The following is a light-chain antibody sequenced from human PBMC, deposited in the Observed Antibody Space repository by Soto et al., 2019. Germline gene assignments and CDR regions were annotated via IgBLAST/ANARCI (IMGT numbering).Light chain of an antibody. J-gene: IGLJ1*01. CDR3: GSWDSSLSAYV. V-gene: IGLV1-51*01. Sequence: QSVLTQPPSVSAAPGQRVTISCSGSSSNIGGNSVSWYQQLPGTAPKLLIYDDDKRPSGIPDRFSGSKSGTSATLGITGFQTGDEADHYCGSWDSSLSAYVFGNGTKGTAL. CDR2: DDD. CDR1: SSNIGGNS.